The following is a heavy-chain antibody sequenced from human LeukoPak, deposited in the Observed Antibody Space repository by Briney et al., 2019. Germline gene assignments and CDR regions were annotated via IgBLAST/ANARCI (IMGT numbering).Heavy chain of an antibody. V-gene: IGHV1-2*02. CDR2: INPNSGGT. CDR1: GYTFTGYY. J-gene: IGHJ6*03. Sequence: ASVKVSCKASGYTFTGYYMHWVRQAPGQGLEWMGWINPNSGGTNYAQKFQGRVTMTRDTSISTAYMELSRLRSDDTAVYYCARGSFNAYYYYMDVWGKGTTVTISS. CDR3: ARGSFNAYYYYMDV. D-gene: IGHD2-15*01.